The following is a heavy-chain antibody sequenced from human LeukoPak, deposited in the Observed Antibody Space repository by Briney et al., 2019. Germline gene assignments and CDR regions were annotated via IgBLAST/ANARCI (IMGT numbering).Heavy chain of an antibody. J-gene: IGHJ4*02. CDR2: ILYSGST. Sequence: SETLSLTCSVSGASISSTNYYWGWVRRPPGKGLEWIGRILYSGSTSYNPSLKSRVTISLDTSKNLFSLKLSSVTAADTAAYYCATRRGYDSTVYSWGQGTLVSVSS. D-gene: IGHD3-22*01. CDR1: GASISSTNYY. CDR3: ATRRGYDSTVYS. V-gene: IGHV4-39*01.